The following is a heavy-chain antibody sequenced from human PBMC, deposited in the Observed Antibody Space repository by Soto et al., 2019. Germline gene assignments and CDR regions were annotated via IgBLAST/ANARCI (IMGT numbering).Heavy chain of an antibody. D-gene: IGHD5-12*01. J-gene: IGHJ6*02. CDR3: ARAIVVTIGGMDV. CDR2: IYYSGST. CDR1: GGSISSADYY. V-gene: IGHV4-30-4*01. Sequence: SETLSLTCTVSGGSISSADYYWSWVRQPPGKGLEWIGYIYYSGSTFFNPSLKSRVTISKDTSRNQFPLRLNSVTAADTAVYYCARAIVVTIGGMDVWGQGTTVTVSS.